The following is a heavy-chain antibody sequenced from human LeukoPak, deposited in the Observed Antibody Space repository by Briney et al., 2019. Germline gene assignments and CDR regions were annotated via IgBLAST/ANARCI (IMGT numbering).Heavy chain of an antibody. D-gene: IGHD6-13*01. Sequence: ASVKVSCKASGYTFTSYGISWVRQAPGQGVEWMGWINPNSGGTNYVQKFQGRVTMTRDTSISTAYMELSRLRSDDTAVYYCAREYSSSWYKNGWYGYWGQGTLVTVSS. CDR2: INPNSGGT. V-gene: IGHV1-2*02. CDR1: GYTFTSYG. J-gene: IGHJ4*02. CDR3: AREYSSSWYKNGWYGY.